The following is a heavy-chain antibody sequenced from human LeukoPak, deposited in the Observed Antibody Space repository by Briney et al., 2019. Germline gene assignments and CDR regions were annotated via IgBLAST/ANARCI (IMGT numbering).Heavy chain of an antibody. Sequence: ASVKVSCKASGYTFTSYYMHWVRQAPGQGLEWMGIINPSGGSTSYAQKFQGRVTMTRDTSTSTVYMELSSLRSEDTAVYYCARAGVWSSSGYHRDYFDYWGQGTLVTVSS. V-gene: IGHV1-46*01. J-gene: IGHJ4*02. CDR1: GYTFTSYY. CDR3: ARAGVWSSSGYHRDYFDY. D-gene: IGHD3-22*01. CDR2: INPSGGST.